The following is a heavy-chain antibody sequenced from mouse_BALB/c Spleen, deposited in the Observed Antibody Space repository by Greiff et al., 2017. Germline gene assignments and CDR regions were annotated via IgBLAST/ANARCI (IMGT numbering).Heavy chain of an antibody. CDR3: AREDLLD. Sequence: EVMLVESGGDLVKPGGSLKLSCAASGFTFSSYGMSWVRQTPDKRLEWVATISSGGSYTYYPDSVKGRFTISRDNAKNTLYLQMSSLKSEDTAMYYCAREDLLDWGQGTTLTVSS. V-gene: IGHV5-6*01. J-gene: IGHJ2*01. CDR1: GFTFSSYG. CDR2: ISSGGSYT.